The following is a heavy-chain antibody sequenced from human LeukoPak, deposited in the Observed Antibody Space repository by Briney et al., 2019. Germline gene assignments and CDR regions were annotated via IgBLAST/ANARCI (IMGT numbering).Heavy chain of an antibody. J-gene: IGHJ4*02. CDR3: ARDRAWNYFDY. Sequence: GGSLRLSCAPSRFTFSRHGMHWVRQAPGKGLEWVAIISNDGSRKYYAHSVEGRFTISRDNSKNTLYLQMDSLRAEDTAVYYCARDRAWNYFDYWGQGTLVTVSS. CDR2: ISNDGSRK. V-gene: IGHV3-30*03. CDR1: RFTFSRHG. D-gene: IGHD3-3*01.